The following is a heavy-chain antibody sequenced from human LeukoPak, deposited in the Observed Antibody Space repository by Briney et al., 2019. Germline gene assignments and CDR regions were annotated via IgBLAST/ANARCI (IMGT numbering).Heavy chain of an antibody. CDR2: IKQDGSEK. CDR1: GFTFSSYW. J-gene: IGHJ4*02. D-gene: IGHD3-22*01. V-gene: IGHV3-7*01. Sequence: PGGSLRLSCAASGFTFSSYWMSWVRQAPGKGLEWVANIKQDGSEKYYVDSVKGRFTISRDNAKNSLYLQMNSLRAEDTAVYYCARDPPFDSSGYYPYYFDYWGQGTLVTVSS. CDR3: ARDPPFDSSGYYPYYFDY.